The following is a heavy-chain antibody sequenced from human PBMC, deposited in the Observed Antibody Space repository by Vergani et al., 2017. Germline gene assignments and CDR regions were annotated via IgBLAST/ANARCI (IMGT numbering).Heavy chain of an antibody. Sequence: QLQLQESGPGLVKPSETLSLTCTVSGASISSSSYYWGWIRQPPGKGLEWIGSIYYSGSTYYNPSLKSRVTISVDTSKNQFSLKLSSVTAADTAVYYCARLIAVAGTGAFDIWGQGTMVAVSS. CDR1: GASISSSSYY. J-gene: IGHJ3*02. V-gene: IGHV4-39*01. CDR2: IYYSGST. CDR3: ARLIAVAGTGAFDI. D-gene: IGHD6-19*01.